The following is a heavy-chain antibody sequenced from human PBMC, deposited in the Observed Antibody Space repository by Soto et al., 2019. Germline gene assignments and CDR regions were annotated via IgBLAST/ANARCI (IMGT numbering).Heavy chain of an antibody. CDR2: IIPIFGTA. J-gene: IGHJ4*02. D-gene: IGHD4-17*01. CDR3: ARLPPPHSTTVTTCL. Sequence: QVQLVQSGAEVKKPGSSVKVSCKASGGTFSSYAISWVRQAPGQGLEWMEGIIPIFGTANYAQKFQGRVTITADESTSTAYMELSSLRSEDTAVYYCARLPPPHSTTVTTCLWGQGTLVTVSS. V-gene: IGHV1-69*12. CDR1: GGTFSSYA.